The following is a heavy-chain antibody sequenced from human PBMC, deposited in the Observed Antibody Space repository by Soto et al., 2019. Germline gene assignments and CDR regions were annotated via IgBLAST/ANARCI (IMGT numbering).Heavy chain of an antibody. V-gene: IGHV1-69*01. Sequence: QVQLVQSGAEVKKPGSSVKVSCTTSGGTISSFGMNWVRHAPGQGLELMGGIVPIDGSTKYAEKFQGRVTITADASTSTVYMDLSSLRSEDTAVYYCARSFTKSRRGGVAFDYWGQGTLLTVSP. CDR3: ARSFTKSRRGGVAFDY. J-gene: IGHJ4*02. CDR1: GGTISSFG. CDR2: IVPIDGST. D-gene: IGHD3-3*01.